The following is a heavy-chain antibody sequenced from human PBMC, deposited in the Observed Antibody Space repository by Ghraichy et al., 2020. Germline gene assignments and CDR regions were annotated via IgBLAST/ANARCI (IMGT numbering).Heavy chain of an antibody. Sequence: GGSLRLSCAASGFTFSSYAMSWVRQAPGKRLEWVSAISGSGGSTYYADSVKGRFTISRDNSKNTLYLQMNSLRAEDTAVYYCAKISPPWGRGYYYYYYMDVWGKGTTVTVSS. J-gene: IGHJ6*03. CDR1: GFTFSSYA. V-gene: IGHV3-23*01. D-gene: IGHD7-27*01. CDR3: AKISPPWGRGYYYYYYMDV. CDR2: ISGSGGST.